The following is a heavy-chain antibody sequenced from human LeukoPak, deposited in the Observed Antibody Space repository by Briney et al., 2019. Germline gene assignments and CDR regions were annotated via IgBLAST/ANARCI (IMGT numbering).Heavy chain of an antibody. V-gene: IGHV3-66*01. CDR1: GFTVSSNY. D-gene: IGHD1-26*01. J-gene: IGHJ4*02. CDR3: AREGNEVGATTYYFDY. Sequence: GGSLRLSCAASGFTVSSNYMSWVRQAPGKGLEWVSVIYSGGSTYYADSVKGRFTISRDNSKNTLYLQMNSLRAEDTAIYYCAREGNEVGATTYYFDYWGQGTLVTVSS. CDR2: IYSGGST.